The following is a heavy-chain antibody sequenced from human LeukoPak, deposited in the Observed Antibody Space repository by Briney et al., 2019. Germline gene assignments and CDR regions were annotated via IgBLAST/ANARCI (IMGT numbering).Heavy chain of an antibody. J-gene: IGHJ4*02. CDR1: GFTFSSYG. CDR2: ISNDGSKK. D-gene: IGHD5-18*01. CDR3: AKDRYSYAFEYSDS. V-gene: IGHV3-30*18. Sequence: GRSLRLSCAASGFTFSSYGMHWVRQAPGKGLEWVAVISNDGSKKYYVDSVKGRFTISRDNSKNTLSLQVSSLRAEDTAVYYCAKDRYSYAFEYSDSWGQGTLVTVSS.